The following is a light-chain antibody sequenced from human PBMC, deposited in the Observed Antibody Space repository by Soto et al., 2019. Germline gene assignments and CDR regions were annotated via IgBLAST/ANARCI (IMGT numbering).Light chain of an antibody. V-gene: IGKV3-20*01. J-gene: IGKJ1*01. Sequence: EIVLTQSPGTLSLSPGERATLSCRATQSVSSSYLAWYQKKPGQAPRLLIYGASSRATGIPDRFSGSGSGTDFTLAMSRLEPEDFAVYYCQQYGSSPWTFGQGTKVDIK. CDR1: QSVSSSY. CDR2: GAS. CDR3: QQYGSSPWT.